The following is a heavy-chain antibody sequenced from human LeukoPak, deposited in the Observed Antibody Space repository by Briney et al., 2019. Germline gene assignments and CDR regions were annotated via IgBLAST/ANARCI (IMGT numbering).Heavy chain of an antibody. V-gene: IGHV4-38-2*02. CDR1: GYSISSGYH. CDR3: ARELSRGYSSSWPDY. Sequence: SETLSLTCAVSGYSISSGYHWGWIRQPPGKGLEWIGSIYHSGSTYYNPSLKSRVTISVDTSKNQFSLKLSSVTAADTAVYYCARELSRGYSSSWPDYWGQGTLVTVSS. J-gene: IGHJ4*02. CDR2: IYHSGST. D-gene: IGHD6-13*01.